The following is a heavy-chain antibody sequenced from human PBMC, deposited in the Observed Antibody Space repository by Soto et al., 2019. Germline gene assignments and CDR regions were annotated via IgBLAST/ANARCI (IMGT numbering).Heavy chain of an antibody. D-gene: IGHD3-3*01. CDR1: GFTFRSYA. CDR3: AKARIRYYDFWSGYLDRGYYYGMDV. CDR2: ISGSGGST. V-gene: IGHV3-23*01. Sequence: GGSLSHSCSASGFTFRSYAMSWVRQSRGQRLEXVAAISGSGGSTYYADSVKGRFTISRDNSKNTLYLQMNSLRAEDTAVYYCAKARIRYYDFWSGYLDRGYYYGMDVWGQGTTVTVSS. J-gene: IGHJ6*02.